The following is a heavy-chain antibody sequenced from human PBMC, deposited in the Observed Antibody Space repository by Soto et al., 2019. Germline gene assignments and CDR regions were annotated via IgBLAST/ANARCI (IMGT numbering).Heavy chain of an antibody. CDR2: IFHSGST. CDR1: GGSISSGDYY. Sequence: QVQLQESGPGLVKPSQTLSLTCTVSGGSISSGDYYWSWIRQHPGKGLEWIGYIFHSGSTYYNPSLKSRLIISADTSKNQFSLKLSSVTAADTAVYYCAGDAWVVRGGDYYYGMDVWGQGTTVTVSS. CDR3: AGDAWVVRGGDYYYGMDV. J-gene: IGHJ6*02. V-gene: IGHV4-31*03. D-gene: IGHD3-10*01.